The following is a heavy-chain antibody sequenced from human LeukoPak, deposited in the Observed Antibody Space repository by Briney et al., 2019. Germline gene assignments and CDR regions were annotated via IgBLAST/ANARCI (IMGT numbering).Heavy chain of an antibody. Sequence: ASVKVSCKASGGTFSSYAISWVRQAPGQGLEWMGRIIPIFGIANYAQKFQGRVTITADKSTSTAYMELSSLRSEDTAVYYCARGDYGDHSVRYWGQGTLVTVSS. D-gene: IGHD4-17*01. CDR2: IIPIFGIA. CDR1: GGTFSSYA. CDR3: ARGDYGDHSVRY. V-gene: IGHV1-69*04. J-gene: IGHJ4*02.